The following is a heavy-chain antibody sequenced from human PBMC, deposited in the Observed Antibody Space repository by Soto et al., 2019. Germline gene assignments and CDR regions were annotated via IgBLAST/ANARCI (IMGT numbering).Heavy chain of an antibody. J-gene: IGHJ6*02. Sequence: SGPTLVNPTQTLTLTCTFSGFSLSTSGMCVSWIRQPPGKALEWLARIDWDDDKYYSTSLKTRLTISKDTSKNQVVLTMTNMDPVDTATYYCARSRIAARPIYYYGMDVWGQGTTVTVSS. CDR3: ARSRIAARPIYYYGMDV. D-gene: IGHD6-6*01. CDR1: GFSLSTSGMC. CDR2: IDWDDDK. V-gene: IGHV2-70*11.